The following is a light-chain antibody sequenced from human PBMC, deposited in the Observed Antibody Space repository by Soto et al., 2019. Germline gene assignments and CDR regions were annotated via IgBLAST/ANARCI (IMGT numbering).Light chain of an antibody. J-gene: IGLJ2*01. CDR2: GNT. V-gene: IGLV1-40*01. Sequence: QSVLTQPPSVSGAPGQRVTIPCTGGSSNIGAGYDVHWYQQIPGTAPRLLVYGNTNRPSGVPDRFSGSQSGTSASLAIAGLQAEDEADYYCQSSDSSLSGPVFGGGTKLTVL. CDR3: QSSDSSLSGPV. CDR1: SSNIGAGYD.